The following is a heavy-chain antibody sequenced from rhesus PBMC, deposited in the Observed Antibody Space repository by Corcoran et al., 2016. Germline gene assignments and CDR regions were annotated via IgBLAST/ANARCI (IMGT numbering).Heavy chain of an antibody. CDR3: ASGGVAAPFDY. V-gene: IGHV4-169*02. CDR2: IYGSGSST. J-gene: IGHJ4*01. D-gene: IGHD4-29*01. CDR1: GGSISSSY. Sequence: QLQLQESGPGLVKPSETLSVTCAVSGGSISSSYWSWIRQAPGKGLEWIGYIYGSGSSTNYNPSLKSRVTRSVDTSKNQLSLKLSSVTAADTAVYYCASGGVAAPFDYWGQGVLVTVSS.